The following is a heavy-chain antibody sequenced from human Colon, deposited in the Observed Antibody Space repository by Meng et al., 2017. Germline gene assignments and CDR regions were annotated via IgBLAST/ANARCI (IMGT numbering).Heavy chain of an antibody. CDR3: ARGGAPPYDFDY. CDR2: MKPDSGKT. J-gene: IGHJ4*02. CDR1: GYNFSNYE. D-gene: IGHD1-26*01. V-gene: IGHV1-8*02. Sequence: QVQLVQSGAEVKKPGSSVRVSCETSGYNFSNYEVNWVRQASGHGLEWMGGMKPDSGKTGYAHKFQSRVTLTRDTSTGTAYMELTSLTPDDTAVYYCARGGAPPYDFDYWGQGTLVTVSS.